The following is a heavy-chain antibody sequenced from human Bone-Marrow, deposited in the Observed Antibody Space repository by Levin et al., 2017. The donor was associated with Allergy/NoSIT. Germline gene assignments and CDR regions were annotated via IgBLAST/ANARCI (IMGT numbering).Heavy chain of an antibody. CDR2: ISPSSNYI. Sequence: GGSLRLSCVGSGFDFNAYTMHWVRQAPGKGLEWICSISPSSNYIYYADSMRGRFTVSGDDAKNSLYLEMDSLRTEDTAVYYCTRDFEANWRVRWYDPWGQGTLVTVSS. CDR3: TRDFEANWRVRWYDP. V-gene: IGHV3-21*06. D-gene: IGHD1-20*01. J-gene: IGHJ5*02. CDR1: GFDFNAYT.